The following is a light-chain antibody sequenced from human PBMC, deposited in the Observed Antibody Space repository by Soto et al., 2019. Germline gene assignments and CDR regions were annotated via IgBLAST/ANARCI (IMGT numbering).Light chain of an antibody. CDR1: QSVGSD. Sequence: EVVMTQSPATLSVSPGERATLSCRASQSVGSDLAWYQQKPGQAPRLLIYGAYTRASDIPARFSGSGSGTEFTLTISSLQSEDFAVYYCQQYNNWPPWTFGQGTKVEFK. V-gene: IGKV3-15*01. J-gene: IGKJ1*01. CDR2: GAY. CDR3: QQYNNWPPWT.